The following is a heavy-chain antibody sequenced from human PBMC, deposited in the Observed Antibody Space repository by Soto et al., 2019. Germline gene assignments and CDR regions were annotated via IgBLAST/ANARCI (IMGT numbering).Heavy chain of an antibody. CDR2: IGAYNGNT. J-gene: IGHJ6*02. CDR3: ARAAGPPYYYYGMDV. Sequence: GAAVKVSCKASGYTFTSCGISWVRQAPGQGLEWMGWIGAYNGNTNYAQKLQGRVTMTTATSTSTAYMALRSLRSDDTAVYYCARAAGPPYYYYGMDVWGQGTTVTVSS. D-gene: IGHD6-19*01. CDR1: GYTFTSCG. V-gene: IGHV1-18*04.